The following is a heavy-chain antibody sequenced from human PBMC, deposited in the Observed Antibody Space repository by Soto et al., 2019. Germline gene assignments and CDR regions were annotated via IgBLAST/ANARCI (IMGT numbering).Heavy chain of an antibody. V-gene: IGHV4-31*03. CDR3: AKGVNYFGTGSHFFDI. CDR2: VSFRGNT. D-gene: IGHD3-10*01. CDR1: GASLTSGSYY. Sequence: QVLLQESGPGLVKPSQTLSLTCSFSGASLTSGSYYWNWIRHLPGRGLEWICFVSFRGNTHYNPSLQSRVSISLETLKNHFSLRLDSVTAADTAVYYCAKGVNYFGTGSHFFDIWGQGTLVPVSS. J-gene: IGHJ3*02.